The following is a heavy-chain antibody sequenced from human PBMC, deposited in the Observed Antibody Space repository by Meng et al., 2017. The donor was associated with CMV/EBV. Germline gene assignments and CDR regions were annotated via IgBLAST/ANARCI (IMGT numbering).Heavy chain of an antibody. J-gene: IGHJ4*02. Sequence: GGSLRLSCKGSGYSFTGYWIGWVRQTPEKGLEWMGIMYPRDSDIRYSPSFQGQVTISADKSTSTAYLQWSTLKASDTAIYYCARPTVVGGRPRTFDYWGQGTLVTVSS. CDR3: ARPTVVGGRPRTFDY. CDR2: MYPRDSDI. CDR1: GYSFTGYW. V-gene: IGHV5-51*01. D-gene: IGHD3-16*01.